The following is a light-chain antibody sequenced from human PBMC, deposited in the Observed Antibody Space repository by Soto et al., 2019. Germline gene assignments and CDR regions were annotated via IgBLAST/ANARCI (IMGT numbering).Light chain of an antibody. CDR2: EVT. V-gene: IGLV2-14*01. CDR3: SSYTSGSTLV. CDR1: SRDVGGYNY. J-gene: IGLJ3*02. Sequence: QSALTQPASVSGSPGQSITISCAGTSRDVGGYNYVSWYQQYPGKAPKVIISEVTNRPSGVPNRFSGSKSGNTASLTISGLQAEDEADYYCSSYTSGSTLVFGGGTKLTVL.